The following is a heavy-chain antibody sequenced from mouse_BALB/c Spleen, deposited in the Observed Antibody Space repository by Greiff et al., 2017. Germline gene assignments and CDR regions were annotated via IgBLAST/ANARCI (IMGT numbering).Heavy chain of an antibody. J-gene: IGHJ3*01. V-gene: IGHV5-15*02. CDR2: ISNLAYSI. CDR3: ARDEGRAWFAY. Sequence: EVQLQESGGGLVQPGGSRKLSCAASGFTFSDYGMAWVRQAPGKGPEWVAFISNLAYSIYYADTVTGRFTISRENAKNTLYLEMSSLRSEDTAMYYCARDEGRAWFAYWGQGTLVTVSA. CDR1: GFTFSDYG.